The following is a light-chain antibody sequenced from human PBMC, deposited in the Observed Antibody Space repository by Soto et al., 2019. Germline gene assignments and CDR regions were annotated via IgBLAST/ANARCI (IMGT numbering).Light chain of an antibody. CDR1: QSVSSSS. CDR2: GAS. J-gene: IGKJ1*01. Sequence: EIVLTQSPGTLSLSPGERATLSCRASQSVSSSSLAWYQQKRGQAPRLLIHGASNRATGIPDRFSGSGSGTDFTLTISRLEPEDFAVYYCQQYGGSPRTFGQGTKVDNK. CDR3: QQYGGSPRT. V-gene: IGKV3-20*01.